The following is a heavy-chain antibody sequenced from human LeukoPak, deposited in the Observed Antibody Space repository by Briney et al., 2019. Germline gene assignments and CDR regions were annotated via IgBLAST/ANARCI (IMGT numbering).Heavy chain of an antibody. Sequence: GGSLRLSCAASGFAVSSNYVSWVRQVPGKGLELVSVIFTGGTTYYADSVRDRFTISRDNSKNTLFLQMNSLRAEDTAMYYCARGYSSSWYDWGQGTLVTVSS. D-gene: IGHD6-13*01. CDR3: ARGYSSSWYD. CDR1: GFAVSSNY. CDR2: IFTGGTT. V-gene: IGHV3-53*01. J-gene: IGHJ4*02.